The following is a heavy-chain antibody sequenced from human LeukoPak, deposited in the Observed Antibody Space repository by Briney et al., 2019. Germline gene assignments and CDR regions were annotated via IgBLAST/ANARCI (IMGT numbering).Heavy chain of an antibody. Sequence: SETLSLTCAVYGGSFSGYYWSWIRQPPGKGLEWIGEINHSGSTNYNPSLKSRVAISVDTSKNQFFLKLSSVTAADTAVYYCARSPVWRAVDAFDIWGQGTMVTVSS. CDR1: GGSFSGYY. J-gene: IGHJ3*02. V-gene: IGHV4-34*01. CDR3: ARSPVWRAVDAFDI. CDR2: INHSGST. D-gene: IGHD1-1*01.